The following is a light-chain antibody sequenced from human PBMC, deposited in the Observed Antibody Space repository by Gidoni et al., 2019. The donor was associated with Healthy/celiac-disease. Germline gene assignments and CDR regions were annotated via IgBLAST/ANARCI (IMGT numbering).Light chain of an antibody. CDR1: QSSSSY. Sequence: IQMTESPSSLSASVGDRVTITCRASQSSSSYLNWYQQKPGQAPKLLIYAASSLQSGVPSRFSGSGSGTDFTLTISSLPPEDFATYYCQQSYSTPLTFGRGTKVDIK. J-gene: IGKJ4*01. CDR2: AAS. CDR3: QQSYSTPLT. V-gene: IGKV1-39*01.